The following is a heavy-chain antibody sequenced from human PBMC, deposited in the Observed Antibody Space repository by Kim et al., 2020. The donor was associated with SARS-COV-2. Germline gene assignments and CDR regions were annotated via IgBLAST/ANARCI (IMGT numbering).Heavy chain of an antibody. CDR3: ARGIVVAGTRADYYGMDV. V-gene: IGHV3-7*01. Sequence: GGSLRLSCAGSGFTFSSYGMSWVRQAPGKGLEWVANIKQDGSETYYVDSVKGRFTISRDNAKNSLYLQMNSLRGEDTAVYYCARGIVVAGTRADYYGMDVWGQGTTVTVSS. CDR1: GFTFSSYG. D-gene: IGHD6-19*01. CDR2: IKQDGSET. J-gene: IGHJ6*02.